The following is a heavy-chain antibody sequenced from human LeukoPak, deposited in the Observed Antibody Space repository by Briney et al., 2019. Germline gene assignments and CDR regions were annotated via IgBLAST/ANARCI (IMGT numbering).Heavy chain of an antibody. Sequence: SETLSLACAVYVDSFSNYHWNWIRQTPAKGMEWIGEVNESGGTNISPSLRSRVILSVDTSKNQFSLKLISVTVADTAIYYCARGQGATVPQVGKNWFDPWGQGTRVTVSS. J-gene: IGHJ5*02. CDR2: VNESGGT. D-gene: IGHD1-26*01. CDR3: ARGQGATVPQVGKNWFDP. CDR1: VDSFSNYH. V-gene: IGHV4-34*01.